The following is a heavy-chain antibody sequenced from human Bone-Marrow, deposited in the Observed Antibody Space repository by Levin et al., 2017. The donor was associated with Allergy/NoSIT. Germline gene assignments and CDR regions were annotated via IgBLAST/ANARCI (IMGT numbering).Heavy chain of an antibody. V-gene: IGHV4-61*02. Sequence: SQTLSLTCSVSGDSISSSTYYWAWLRQPAGKGLEWIGRIYINGRTDYNPSLKSRVTISADTSKDQLFLKVTAVTAADAAIYFCAREGYRGYNFDFFDYWGQGILVTVSS. D-gene: IGHD5-24*01. CDR2: IYINGRT. CDR3: AREGYRGYNFDFFDY. CDR1: GDSISSSTYY. J-gene: IGHJ4*02.